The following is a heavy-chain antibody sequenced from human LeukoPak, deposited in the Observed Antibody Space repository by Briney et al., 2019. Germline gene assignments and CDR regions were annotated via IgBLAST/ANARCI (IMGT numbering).Heavy chain of an antibody. D-gene: IGHD3-9*01. CDR1: GFTFSNYW. J-gene: IGHJ4*02. CDR2: ISSDGSST. V-gene: IGHV3-74*01. Sequence: GGSLRLSCAASGFTFSNYWMHWVRQAPGKGLVWVSRISSDGSSTTYADSVKGRFTISRDNAKNTLYLQMNSLRAEDTAVYYCAGPPLRYFDWLIDYWGQGTLVTVS. CDR3: AGPPLRYFDWLIDY.